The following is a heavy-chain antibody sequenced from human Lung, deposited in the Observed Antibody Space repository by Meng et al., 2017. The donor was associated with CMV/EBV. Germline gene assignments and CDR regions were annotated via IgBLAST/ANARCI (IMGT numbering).Heavy chain of an antibody. CDR2: INAYNGDT. Sequence: QAALVQSGGEVKKPGASVKVACKASGYTFTNVGIAWVRQAPGQGLEWMGWINAYNGDTNYAQTLQGRVTMTTDTSTRTAYMELRSLRSDDTAVYYCARVEVGITSGDYWGQGTLVTVSS. V-gene: IGHV1-18*01. D-gene: IGHD1-26*01. CDR3: ARVEVGITSGDY. J-gene: IGHJ4*02. CDR1: GYTFTNVG.